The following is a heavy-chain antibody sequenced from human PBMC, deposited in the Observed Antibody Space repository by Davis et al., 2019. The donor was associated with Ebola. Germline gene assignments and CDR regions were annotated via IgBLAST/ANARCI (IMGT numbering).Heavy chain of an antibody. Sequence: GGSLRLSCKGSGYSFTSYCISWVRQMPGKGLEWMGRIYRSDSYTNYSPSFQGHVTISADKSISTAYLQWSSLKASDNAMYFCARNSGSWYRGYYFDYWGQGTLVTVSS. V-gene: IGHV5-10-1*01. CDR2: IYRSDSYT. CDR1: GYSFTSYC. D-gene: IGHD6-13*01. CDR3: ARNSGSWYRGYYFDY. J-gene: IGHJ4*02.